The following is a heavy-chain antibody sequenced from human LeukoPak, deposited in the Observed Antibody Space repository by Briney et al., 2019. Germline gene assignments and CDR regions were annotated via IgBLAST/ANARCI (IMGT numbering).Heavy chain of an antibody. CDR2: ICYSGTT. J-gene: IGHJ5*01. Sequence: SETLSRTCTVSGGSISSYCWSWIRQPPAKGLEWFGYICYSGTTNYNTSLKSRVTISVDRSKNQFSLKLISVTAADTAVYYCARHSPRRIAVAGTTWWFDPWGQGTLVTVSS. CDR3: ARHSPRRIAVAGTTWWFDP. D-gene: IGHD6-19*01. V-gene: IGHV4-59*08. CDR1: GGSISSYC.